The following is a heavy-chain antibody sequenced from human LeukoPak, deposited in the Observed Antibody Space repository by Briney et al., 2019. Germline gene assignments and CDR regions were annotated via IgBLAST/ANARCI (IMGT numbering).Heavy chain of an antibody. J-gene: IGHJ3*02. Sequence: GGSLRLSCAASGFTFSNYAMHWVRQAPGKGLEWVAVISYDGSNKYYADSVKGRFTISRDNSKNTLYLQMNSLRAEDTAVYYCARDHDILGAFDIWGQGTMVTVSS. D-gene: IGHD3-9*01. CDR1: GFTFSNYA. CDR3: ARDHDILGAFDI. CDR2: ISYDGSNK. V-gene: IGHV3-30-3*01.